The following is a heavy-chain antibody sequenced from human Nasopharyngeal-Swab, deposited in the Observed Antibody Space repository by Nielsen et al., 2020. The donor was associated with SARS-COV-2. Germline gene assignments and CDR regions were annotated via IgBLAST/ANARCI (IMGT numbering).Heavy chain of an antibody. D-gene: IGHD6-19*01. J-gene: IGHJ4*02. CDR2: LSYPVPT. V-gene: IGHV4-59*08. CDR3: ARGDSSGWAFDY. Sequence: WIRQPPGKGLEWIGYLSYPVPTNYNPSLKSRFTISVDTSKNQLSLKLSSVTAADTAVYYCARGDSSGWAFDYWGQGTLVTVSS.